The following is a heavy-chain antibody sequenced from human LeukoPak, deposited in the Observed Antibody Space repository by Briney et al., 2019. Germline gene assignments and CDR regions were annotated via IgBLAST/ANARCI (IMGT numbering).Heavy chain of an antibody. CDR1: GFTFSSYA. V-gene: IGHV3-30-3*01. CDR3: AGRGDGNLYYFDH. Sequence: GTSLRLSCAASGFTFSSYAMHWVRQAPGKGLQWVAFISYDGNNIHYADSVKGRFTISRDNSKNTLYLQMNSLRLEDTAVYYCAGRGDGNLYYFDHWGQGTLVTASS. D-gene: IGHD5-24*01. J-gene: IGHJ4*02. CDR2: ISYDGNNI.